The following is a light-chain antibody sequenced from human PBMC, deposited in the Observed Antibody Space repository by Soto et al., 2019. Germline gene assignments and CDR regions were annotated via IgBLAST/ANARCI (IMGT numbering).Light chain of an antibody. CDR1: KNSNVGIGY. J-gene: IGKJ1*01. Sequence: VLAQPPSASGTPGQRVTMSCTGKNSNVGIGYVYWYLQKPGQSPQLLIYLGSNRASGVPDRFSGSGSGTDFTLKISRVEAEDVGVYYCMQALHTPRTFGQGTTGDIK. CDR2: LGS. CDR3: MQALHTPRT. V-gene: IGKV2-28*01.